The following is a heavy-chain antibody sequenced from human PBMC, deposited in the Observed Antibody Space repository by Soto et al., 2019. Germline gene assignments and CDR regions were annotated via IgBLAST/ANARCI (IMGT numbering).Heavy chain of an antibody. D-gene: IGHD3-10*01. CDR1: GFTFGNYW. Sequence: VQLVDSGGGLGQPGGSLRLSCAASGFTFGNYWMHWVRQAPGKGLMWVSRINTDGSRTTYADSVKGRFAISRDNAKNTVYLQMTSLRAEDTAVYYCARVKSGSYAWFDPWGQGTLVTVSS. CDR2: INTDGSRT. CDR3: ARVKSGSYAWFDP. V-gene: IGHV3-74*01. J-gene: IGHJ5*02.